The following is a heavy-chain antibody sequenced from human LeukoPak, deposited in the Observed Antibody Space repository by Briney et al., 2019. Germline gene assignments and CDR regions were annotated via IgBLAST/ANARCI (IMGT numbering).Heavy chain of an antibody. Sequence: GGSLRLSCAASGLTFSSYEMNWVRQAPGKGLEWVSYISSSGSTIYYADSVKGRFTISRDNAKNSLYLQMNSLRAEDTAVYYCARGSTYYDFWSGYYYNYYGMDVWGQGTTVTVSS. D-gene: IGHD3-3*01. CDR2: ISSSGSTI. V-gene: IGHV3-48*03. J-gene: IGHJ6*02. CDR1: GLTFSSYE. CDR3: ARGSTYYDFWSGYYYNYYGMDV.